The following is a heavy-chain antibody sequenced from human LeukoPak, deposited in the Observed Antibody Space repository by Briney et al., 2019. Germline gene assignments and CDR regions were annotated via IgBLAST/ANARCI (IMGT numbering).Heavy chain of an antibody. V-gene: IGHV3-7*05. CDR3: ARHVDYNDRSGYHYVRYFDY. J-gene: IGHJ4*02. Sequence: GGSLRLSCAASGFTFSNYWMSWVRQAPGKGLEWVANIKQDGSEKNYVDSVKGRFTISRDNAKNSLSLQMNSLRADDTAVYYCARHVDYNDRSGYHYVRYFDYWGQGTLVTVSS. CDR1: GFTFSNYW. D-gene: IGHD3-22*01. CDR2: IKQDGSEK.